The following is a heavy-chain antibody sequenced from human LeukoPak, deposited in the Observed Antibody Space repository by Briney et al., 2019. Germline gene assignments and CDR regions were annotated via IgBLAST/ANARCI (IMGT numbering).Heavy chain of an antibody. CDR3: ARENRGYSYGYVDY. Sequence: SETLSLTCTVSGGSISSYYWSWIRQPAGKGLEWIGRIYTSGSTNYNPSLKSRVTMSVDTSKNQFSLKLSSVTAADTAVYYCARENRGYSYGYVDYWGQGTLVTVSS. J-gene: IGHJ4*02. V-gene: IGHV4-4*07. CDR1: GGSISSYY. D-gene: IGHD5-18*01. CDR2: IYTSGST.